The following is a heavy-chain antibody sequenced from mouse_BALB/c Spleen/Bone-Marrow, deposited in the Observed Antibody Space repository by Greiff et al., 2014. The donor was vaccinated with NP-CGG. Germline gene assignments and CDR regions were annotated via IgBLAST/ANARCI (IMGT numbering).Heavy chain of an antibody. D-gene: IGHD2-4*01. J-gene: IGHJ2*01. CDR3: ARYDYDGVDY. CDR2: ISYSGNT. Sequence: DVQLQESGPSLVKPSQSPSLTCTVTGYSITSDYAWNWIRQFPGNKLEWMGYISYSGNTSYNPSLKSRISITRDTPKNQFFLQLNSVTTEDTATYYCARYDYDGVDYWGQGTTLTVSS. V-gene: IGHV3-2*02. CDR1: GYSITSDYA.